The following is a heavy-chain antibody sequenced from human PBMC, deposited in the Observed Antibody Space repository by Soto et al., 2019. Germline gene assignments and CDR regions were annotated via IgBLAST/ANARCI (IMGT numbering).Heavy chain of an antibody. J-gene: IGHJ5*02. CDR2: IHYGGST. V-gene: IGHV4-30-4*01. D-gene: IGHD3-10*01. Sequence: PSETLSLTCTVSGGSLSGGDNYWSWIRQLPGKGLEWIGHIHYGGSTYYSPSFKSRVILSVDTSKSQFSLNLTSATAADTAVYFCARESGPGSFDCFDARGKGTLVTVSS. CDR1: GGSLSGGDNY. CDR3: ARESGPGSFDCFDA.